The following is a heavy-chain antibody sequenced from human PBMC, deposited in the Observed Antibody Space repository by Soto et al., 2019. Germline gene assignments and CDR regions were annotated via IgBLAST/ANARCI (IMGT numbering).Heavy chain of an antibody. CDR3: ARVPALDIVVVVAASGYYAFDI. V-gene: IGHV1-18*01. CDR2: ISAYNGNT. Sequence: ASVKVSCKASGYTFTSYGISWVRQAPGQGLEWMGWISAYNGNTNYAQKLQGRVTMTTDTSTSTAYMELRSLRSDDAAVYYCARVPALDIVVVVAASGYYAFDIWGKGTMVTVAS. CDR1: GYTFTSYG. D-gene: IGHD2-15*01. J-gene: IGHJ3*02.